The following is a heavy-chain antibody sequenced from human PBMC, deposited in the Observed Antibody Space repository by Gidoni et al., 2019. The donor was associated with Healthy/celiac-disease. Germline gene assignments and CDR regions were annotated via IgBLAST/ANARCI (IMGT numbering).Heavy chain of an antibody. D-gene: IGHD3-3*01. CDR1: GFTFSSYA. Sequence: EVQLLESGGGLVQPGGSLRLSCAASGFTFSSYAMGWVRQAPGQGLGWVSAIRGSGGSTYYADSVKGRFTISRDNSKNTLYLQMNSLRAEDTAVYYCAKDGSYYDFWSGSYYFDYWGQGTLVTVSS. CDR3: AKDGSYYDFWSGSYYFDY. CDR2: IRGSGGST. V-gene: IGHV3-23*01. J-gene: IGHJ4*02.